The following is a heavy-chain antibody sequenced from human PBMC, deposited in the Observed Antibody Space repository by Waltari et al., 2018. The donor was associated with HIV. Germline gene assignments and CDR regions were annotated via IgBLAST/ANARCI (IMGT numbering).Heavy chain of an antibody. J-gene: IGHJ4*02. CDR3: ATGFVPGY. CDR2: MKEDGSEK. D-gene: IGHD3-10*01. CDR1: GFSFSTSW. V-gene: IGHV3-7*01. Sequence: EVQLVESGGGLVQPGESLGLSCTASGFSFSTSWMSWVRQSPGKGLEWVANMKEDGSEKRYADSVKGRFIISRDNAMNSLYLQMNNLRAEDTAVYYCATGFVPGYWGQGTLVTVSS.